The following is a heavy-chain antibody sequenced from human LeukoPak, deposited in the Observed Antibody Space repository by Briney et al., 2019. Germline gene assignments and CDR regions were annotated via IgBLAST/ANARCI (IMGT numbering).Heavy chain of an antibody. CDR2: IKGDGTVT. CDR1: GFTFSYNW. V-gene: IGHV3-7*01. CDR3: ATLRGDATIFEY. D-gene: IGHD5-24*01. Sequence: GGSLRLSCAASGFTFSYNWMSWVRQAPGKGLEWVATIKGDGTVTHYVDSAKGRFTISRDNAKNSMYLQMEYLGVEDTAVYYCATLRGDATIFEYWGQGTLVTVSS. J-gene: IGHJ4*02.